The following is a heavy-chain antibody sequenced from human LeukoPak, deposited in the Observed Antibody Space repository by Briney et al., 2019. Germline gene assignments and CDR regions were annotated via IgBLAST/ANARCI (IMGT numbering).Heavy chain of an antibody. Sequence: GSLRLPCATSGVTFSTYAMSYLHQTIVFDLQHLSPISGNRDSTYYVDSVKGRFTISRDNSNNPLYLQLTSLRAEHTPVYYCAKHYSGSDYDLSDYWGQGTLVTVSS. D-gene: IGHD5-12*01. V-gene: IGHV3-23*01. CDR2: ISGNRDST. J-gene: IGHJ4*02. CDR1: GVTFSTYA. CDR3: AKHYSGSDYDLSDY.